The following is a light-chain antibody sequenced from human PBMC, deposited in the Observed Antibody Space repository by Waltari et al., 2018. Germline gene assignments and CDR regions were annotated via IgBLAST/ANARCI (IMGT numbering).Light chain of an antibody. CDR1: QSLLHSNEYNY. CDR3: MQALHTPLT. J-gene: IGKJ2*01. CDR2: LGS. Sequence: DIVMTQSPLSLPVTPGEPASIPCRSSQSLLHSNEYNYLAWYLQRTGQSPQLLIYLGSYRASGVPDRFSGSGSGTDFTLKISRVEAEDVGVYYCMQALHTPLTFGQGTKLEIK. V-gene: IGKV2-28*01.